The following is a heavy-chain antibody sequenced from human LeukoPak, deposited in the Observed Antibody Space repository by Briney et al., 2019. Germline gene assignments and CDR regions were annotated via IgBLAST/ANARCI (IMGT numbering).Heavy chain of an antibody. J-gene: IGHJ4*02. Sequence: GGSLRLSCAASGFTFSSYWMSWVRQAPGKGLEWVANIKQDGSEKYYVDSVKGRFTTSRDNAKNSLYLQMNSLRAEDTAVYYCARGHSSGWYRNWGQGTLVTVSS. CDR1: GFTFSSYW. D-gene: IGHD6-19*01. V-gene: IGHV3-7*01. CDR3: ARGHSSGWYRN. CDR2: IKQDGSEK.